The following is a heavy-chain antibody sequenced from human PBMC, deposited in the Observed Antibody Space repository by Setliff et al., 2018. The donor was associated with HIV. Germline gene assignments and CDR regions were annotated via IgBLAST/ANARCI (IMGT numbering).Heavy chain of an antibody. J-gene: IGHJ5*02. Sequence: GASVKVSCKASGFTFTTYAVHWVRQAPGQRPEWMGWINAANGKTRYPQRFEARVTITMDTGASTAYMELNSLRSDDTAVYYCAREGHVATPGSSEFDPWGQGTLVTVSS. CDR1: GFTFTTYA. CDR3: AREGHVATPGSSEFDP. V-gene: IGHV1-3*01. D-gene: IGHD6-13*01. CDR2: INAANGKT.